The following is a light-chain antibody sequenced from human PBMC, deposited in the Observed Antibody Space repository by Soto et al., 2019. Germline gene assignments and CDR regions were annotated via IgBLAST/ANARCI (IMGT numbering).Light chain of an antibody. Sequence: QSVLSQPASVSGSPGQSITISCTGTSSDVGSNNLVSWYQQHPGKAPKLMIYEVTKRPSGISNRFSGSKSGNTASLTISGFQAEDEADYSCCSYAYTSASYVFGAGTKVTVL. V-gene: IGLV2-23*02. CDR2: EVT. CDR3: CSYAYTSASYV. J-gene: IGLJ1*01. CDR1: SSDVGSNNL.